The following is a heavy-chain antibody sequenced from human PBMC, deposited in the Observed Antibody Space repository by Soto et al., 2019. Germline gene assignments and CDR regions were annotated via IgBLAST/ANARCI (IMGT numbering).Heavy chain of an antibody. CDR2: ISSDGSNK. Sequence: SLNPSCAASVPTLSSYGMHWVRQAPGTVLEWEAVISSDGSNKYYADSVKVRFIISRDNSKNPLYLQMNSLRADDTAVYYCAKGLLRGPYYFYHMDVWGQGTTYTVTS. V-gene: IGHV3-30*18. CDR3: AKGLLRGPYYFYHMDV. CDR1: VPTLSSYG. J-gene: IGHJ6*02.